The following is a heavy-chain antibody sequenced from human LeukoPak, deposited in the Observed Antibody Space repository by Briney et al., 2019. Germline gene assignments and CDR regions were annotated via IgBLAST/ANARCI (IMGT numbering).Heavy chain of an antibody. Sequence: ASVKVSCKASGYAFTSYYMHWVRQAPGQGLEWMGIINPSGGSTSYAQKFQGRVTMTRDTSTSTVYMELSSLRSEDTAVYYCAREGSDYSGSPRSGFDIWGQGTMVTVSS. CDR2: INPSGGST. J-gene: IGHJ3*02. CDR3: AREGSDYSGSPRSGFDI. CDR1: GYAFTSYY. D-gene: IGHD1-26*01. V-gene: IGHV1-46*01.